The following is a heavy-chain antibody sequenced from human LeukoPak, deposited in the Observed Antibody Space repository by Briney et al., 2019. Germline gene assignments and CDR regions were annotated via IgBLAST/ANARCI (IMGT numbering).Heavy chain of an antibody. CDR1: GFTFSSYG. Sequence: GGSLRLSCAASGFTFSSYGMHWVRQAPGKGLEWVAVIWYDGSNKYYADSVKGRFTISRDNSKDTLYLQMNSLRAEDTAVYYCARGRYYYGSGSYYTGEYYFDYWGQGTLVTVSS. CDR3: ARGRYYYGSGSYYTGEYYFDY. D-gene: IGHD3-10*01. CDR2: IWYDGSNK. J-gene: IGHJ4*02. V-gene: IGHV3-33*01.